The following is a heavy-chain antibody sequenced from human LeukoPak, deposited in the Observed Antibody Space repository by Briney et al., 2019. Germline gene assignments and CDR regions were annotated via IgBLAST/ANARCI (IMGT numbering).Heavy chain of an antibody. CDR1: GITFSSYA. J-gene: IGHJ3*02. D-gene: IGHD3-10*01. Sequence: GGSLRLSCAASGITFSSYAMHWVRQAPGKGLEWVAVISYDGSNKYYADSVKGRFTISRDNSKNTLYLQMNSLRAEDTAVYYCARDSITMVRGVIMRDAFDIWGQGTMVTVSS. CDR2: ISYDGSNK. V-gene: IGHV3-30*04. CDR3: ARDSITMVRGVIMRDAFDI.